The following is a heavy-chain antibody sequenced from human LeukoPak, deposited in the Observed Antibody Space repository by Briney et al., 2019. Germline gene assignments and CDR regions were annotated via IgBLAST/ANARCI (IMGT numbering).Heavy chain of an antibody. V-gene: IGHV4-61*01. CDR1: GYSISSGYY. D-gene: IGHD2-2*01. Sequence: SETLSLTCTVSGYSISSGYYWSWIRQPPGKGLEWIGYIYYSGSTNYNPSLKSRVTISVDTSKNQFSLKLSSVTAADTAVYYCARQVPAAIYWFDPWGQGTLVTVSS. J-gene: IGHJ5*02. CDR3: ARQVPAAIYWFDP. CDR2: IYYSGST.